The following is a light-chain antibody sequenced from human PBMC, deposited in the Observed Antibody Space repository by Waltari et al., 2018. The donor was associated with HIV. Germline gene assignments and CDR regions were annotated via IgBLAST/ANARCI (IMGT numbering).Light chain of an antibody. CDR1: QSVSSGY. Sequence: EIVLTQSPGTLSLSPGERATLSCRASQSVSSGYLAWYQQKLGQAPRLLIYGASSRATGIPDRFSGSGSGTDFTLTISRLEPEDFAVYYCQQYGGSPTFGPGTKVDIK. J-gene: IGKJ3*01. CDR3: QQYGGSPT. CDR2: GAS. V-gene: IGKV3-20*01.